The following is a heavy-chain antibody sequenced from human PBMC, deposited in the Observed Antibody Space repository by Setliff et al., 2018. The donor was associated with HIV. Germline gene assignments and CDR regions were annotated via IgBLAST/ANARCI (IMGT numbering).Heavy chain of an antibody. CDR1: GYTFTSYA. J-gene: IGHJ3*02. CDR2: INAGNGNT. Sequence: ASVKVSCKASGYTFTSYAMHWVRQAPGQRLEWMGWINAGNGNTKYSQKFQGRATITRDTSASTAYMELSSLRSEDTAVYYCARDRAAYCGGDCYPGAFDIWGQGTMVTVSS. V-gene: IGHV1-3*01. CDR3: ARDRAAYCGGDCYPGAFDI. D-gene: IGHD2-21*02.